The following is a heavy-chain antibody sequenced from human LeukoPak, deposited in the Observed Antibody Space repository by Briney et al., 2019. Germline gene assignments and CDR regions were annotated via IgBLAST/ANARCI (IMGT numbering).Heavy chain of an antibody. Sequence: GGSLRLSCSAYGFTFSSYAMHWVRQAPGKGLEYVSAISSNGGSTYYADSVKGRFTISRDNSKNTLYLQMSSLRAEDTAVYYCVKGRMVRGVTYYYYGMDVWGKGTTVTVSS. J-gene: IGHJ6*04. CDR2: ISSNGGST. D-gene: IGHD3-10*01. CDR1: GFTFSSYA. CDR3: VKGRMVRGVTYYYYGMDV. V-gene: IGHV3-64D*06.